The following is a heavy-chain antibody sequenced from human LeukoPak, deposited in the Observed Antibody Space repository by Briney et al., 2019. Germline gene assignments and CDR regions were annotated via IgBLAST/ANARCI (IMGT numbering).Heavy chain of an antibody. Sequence: GGSLRLSCAAYGFTFSDYYMSWIRQAPGKGLEWVSYISSSGSTIYYADSVKGRFTISRDNAKNSLYLQMNSLRAEDTAVYYCARRVYYYYYMDVWGKGTTVTVSS. J-gene: IGHJ6*03. V-gene: IGHV3-11*01. CDR3: ARRVYYYYYMDV. CDR1: GFTFSDYY. CDR2: ISSSGSTI.